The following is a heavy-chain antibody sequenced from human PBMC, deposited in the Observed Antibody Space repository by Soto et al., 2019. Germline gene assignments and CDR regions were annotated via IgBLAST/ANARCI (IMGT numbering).Heavy chain of an antibody. CDR3: ARDYDYGDVSYYYGMDV. CDR1: GGSISSGGYY. J-gene: IGHJ6*02. V-gene: IGHV4-31*03. D-gene: IGHD4-17*01. Sequence: SETLSLTCTVSGGSISSGGYYWSWIRQHPGKGLEWIGYIYYSRSTYYNPSLKSRVTISVDTSKNQFSLKLSSVTAADTAVYYCARDYDYGDVSYYYGMDVWSQGTTVTVSS. CDR2: IYYSRST.